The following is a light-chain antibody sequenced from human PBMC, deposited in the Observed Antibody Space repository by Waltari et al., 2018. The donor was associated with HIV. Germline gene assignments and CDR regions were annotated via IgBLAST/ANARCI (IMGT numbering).Light chain of an antibody. J-gene: IGLJ3*02. CDR2: KDN. CDR3: QSADSSGAWV. V-gene: IGLV3-25*03. Sequence: SYDLTQPPSVSVSPGQTARIACSGDELPKHYSYWYQQRPGQAPVLLIYKDNGRPSGIPERSSCSSSGTTVTLTITVVQADDEADYWCQSADSSGAWVFGGGTKLTVL. CDR1: ELPKHY.